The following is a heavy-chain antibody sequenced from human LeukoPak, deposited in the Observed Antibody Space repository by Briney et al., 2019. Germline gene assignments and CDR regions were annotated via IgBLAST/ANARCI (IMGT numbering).Heavy chain of an antibody. J-gene: IGHJ5*02. D-gene: IGHD4-17*01. CDR3: ARSESNYGDYPNWFDP. Sequence: ASVKVSCKASGYTFTSYDINWVRQATGQGLEWMGWMNPNSGNTGYAQKFQGRVTMTRSTSISTAYMELSSLRSEDTAVYYCARSESNYGDYPNWFDPWGQGTLVTVSS. CDR1: GYTFTSYD. CDR2: MNPNSGNT. V-gene: IGHV1-8*01.